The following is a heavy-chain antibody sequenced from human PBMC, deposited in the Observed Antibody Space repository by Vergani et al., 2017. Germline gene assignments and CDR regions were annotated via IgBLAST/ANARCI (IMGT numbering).Heavy chain of an antibody. CDR3: AKDNVPGYYDSSGYCDY. V-gene: IGHV3-30*02. J-gene: IGHJ4*02. D-gene: IGHD3-22*01. Sequence: VQLVESGGGLVKPGGSLRLSCGASGFTFSNYGMHWVRQAPGKGLEWVTFIRYDGSNTYYADSVKGRFTISRDNSKNTLFLQMNNLRAEDTAVYYCAKDNVPGYYDSSGYCDYWGQGTLVTVSS. CDR1: GFTFSNYG. CDR2: IRYDGSNT.